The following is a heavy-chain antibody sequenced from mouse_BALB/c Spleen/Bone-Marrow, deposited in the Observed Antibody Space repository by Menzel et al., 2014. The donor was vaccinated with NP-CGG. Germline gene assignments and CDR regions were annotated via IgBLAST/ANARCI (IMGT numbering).Heavy chain of an antibody. CDR1: GFTFXSFG. Sequence: EVKVVESGGGLVQPGGSRKLSCAASGFTFXSFGMHWVRQAPEKGLEWVAYISSGSRTIYYADTVKGRFTISRDNPKNTLFLQMTSLRSEDTAMYYCARNYGFWFGYWGQGTLVTVSA. CDR3: ARNYGFWFGY. D-gene: IGHD2-2*01. CDR2: ISSGSRTI. V-gene: IGHV5-17*02. J-gene: IGHJ3*01.